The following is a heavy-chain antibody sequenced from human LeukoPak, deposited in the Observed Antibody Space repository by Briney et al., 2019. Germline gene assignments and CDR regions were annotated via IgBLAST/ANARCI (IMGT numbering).Heavy chain of an antibody. CDR2: ISGSGGST. J-gene: IGHJ4*02. CDR3: AKDPPGYSSGWGEGY. Sequence: GGSLRLSCAASGFTFSSYAMSWVRQAPGKGLEWVSAISGSGGSTYYADSVKGRFTISRDNSKNTLYLQMNSPRAEDTAVYYCAKDPPGYSSGWGEGYWGQGTLVTVSS. CDR1: GFTFSSYA. D-gene: IGHD6-19*01. V-gene: IGHV3-23*01.